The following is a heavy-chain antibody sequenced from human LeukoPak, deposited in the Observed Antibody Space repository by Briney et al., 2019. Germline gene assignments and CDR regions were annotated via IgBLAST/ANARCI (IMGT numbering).Heavy chain of an antibody. V-gene: IGHV3-30*03. CDR3: AVTSGYSYATQTNTDY. Sequence: GRSLRLSCAASGFTFSSYGMHWVRQAPGKGLEWVAVISYDGSNKYYADSVKGRFTISRDNSKNTPYLQMNSLRAEDTAVYYCAVTSGYSYATQTNTDYWGQGTLVTVSS. CDR2: ISYDGSNK. CDR1: GFTFSSYG. D-gene: IGHD5-18*01. J-gene: IGHJ4*02.